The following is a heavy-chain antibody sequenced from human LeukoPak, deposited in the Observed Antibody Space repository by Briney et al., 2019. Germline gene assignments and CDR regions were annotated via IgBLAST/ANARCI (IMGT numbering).Heavy chain of an antibody. J-gene: IGHJ4*02. V-gene: IGHV3-30*03. Sequence: PGGPLRLSCAASGFTFSSTGMHWVRQAPGKGLEWVAVISYDGSNKYYADSVKGRFTISRDNSKNTLYLQMNSLRAEDTAVYYCARYGGDYGSGSYYAYWGQGTLVTVSS. CDR2: ISYDGSNK. CDR1: GFTFSSTG. D-gene: IGHD3-10*01. CDR3: ARYGGDYGSGSYYAY.